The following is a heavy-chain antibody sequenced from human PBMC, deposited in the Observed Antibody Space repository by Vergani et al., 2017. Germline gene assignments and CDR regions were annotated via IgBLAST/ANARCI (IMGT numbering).Heavy chain of an antibody. CDR3: ARSIGYCTSGSCRPYYFDL. V-gene: IGHV1-46*02. Sequence: QVQLVQSGAAVKKPGASAKVSCTASGYIFKNYYMHWLRLAPGQGFQWMGVVNFVTGAATSPQKFEGRITMTRDTSTATFYMDLSSLKYEDTAIYYCARSIGYCTSGSCRPYYFDLWGQGTQVTVSS. CDR2: VNFVTGAA. D-gene: IGHD2-15*01. CDR1: GYIFKNYY. J-gene: IGHJ4*02.